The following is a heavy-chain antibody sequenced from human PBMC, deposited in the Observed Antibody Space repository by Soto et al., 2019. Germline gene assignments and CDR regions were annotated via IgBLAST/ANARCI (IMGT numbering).Heavy chain of an antibody. V-gene: IGHV4-59*01. CDR3: ARDKITGLFDY. J-gene: IGHJ4*02. D-gene: IGHD2-8*02. CDR2: VYSSGST. Sequence: SETLSLTCTVSGGSIRNYYWSWIRQPPGKGLEWIGYVYSSGSTHYNPSLQSRVTISADTSKNQVSLKVNSVTAADTAVYYCARDKITGLFDYWGQGTLVTVS. CDR1: GGSIRNYY.